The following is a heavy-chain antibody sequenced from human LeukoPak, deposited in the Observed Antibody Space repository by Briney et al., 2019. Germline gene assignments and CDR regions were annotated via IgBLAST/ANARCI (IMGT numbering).Heavy chain of an antibody. CDR3: ATLARYSGYSYFDY. J-gene: IGHJ4*02. V-gene: IGHV3-48*02. D-gene: IGHD5-12*01. CDR1: GFTFSSYA. CDR2: ISSSSSTI. Sequence: GGSLRLSCAASGFTFSSYAMSWVRQAPGKGLEWVSYISSSSSTIYYADSVKGRFTISRDNAKNSLYLQMNSLRDEDTAVYYCATLARYSGYSYFDYWGQGTLVTVSS.